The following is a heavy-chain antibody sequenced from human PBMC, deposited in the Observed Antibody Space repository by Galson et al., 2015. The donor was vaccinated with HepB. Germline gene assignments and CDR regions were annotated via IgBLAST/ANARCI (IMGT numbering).Heavy chain of an antibody. V-gene: IGHV1-69*06. CDR1: GGTFSSYA. CDR2: IIPIFGTA. J-gene: IGHJ3*02. CDR3: ASEVAATDAFDI. Sequence: SVKVSCKASGGTFSSYAISWVRQAPGQGLEWMGGIIPIFGTANYAQKFQGRVTITADKSTSTAYMELSSLRSEDTAVYYRASEVAATDAFDIWGQGTMVTVSS. D-gene: IGHD2-15*01.